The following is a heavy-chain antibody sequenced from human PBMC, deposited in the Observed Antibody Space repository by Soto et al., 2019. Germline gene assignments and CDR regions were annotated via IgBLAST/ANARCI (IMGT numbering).Heavy chain of an antibody. J-gene: IGHJ3*01. CDR1: GYTFTSYS. CDR2: INAGDGNT. D-gene: IGHD2-8*02. V-gene: IGHV1-3*01. CDR3: ARIVRGTAGAFEV. Sequence: ASVKVSCKASGYTFTSYSMHWVRQAPGQRLEWMGWINAGDGNTKYSENLQGRVTFTRDTSATTVYMELSSLRSEDTAVYYCARIVRGTAGAFEVWGQGTMVTVSS.